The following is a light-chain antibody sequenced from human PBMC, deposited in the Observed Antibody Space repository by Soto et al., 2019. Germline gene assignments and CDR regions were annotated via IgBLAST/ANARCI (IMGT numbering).Light chain of an antibody. CDR3: QQYNSYPYS. CDR2: DAS. J-gene: IGKJ2*01. CDR1: QSISSW. V-gene: IGKV1-5*01. Sequence: DIQMTQSPSTLSASVGDRVTITCRASQSISSWLAWYQQKPGKAPKLLIYDASSLESGVPTRFSGSASGTEFTLTISSLQPDDFATYCCQQYNSYPYSFRQGTKLEIK.